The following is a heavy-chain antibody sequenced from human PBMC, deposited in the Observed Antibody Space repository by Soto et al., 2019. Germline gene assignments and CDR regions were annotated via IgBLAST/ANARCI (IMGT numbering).Heavy chain of an antibody. CDR3: ARVLSIAAHGSYYYMDV. J-gene: IGHJ6*03. Sequence: PGGSLRLSCSASGFTFSSYSMNWVRQAPGKGLEWVSYISSSSSTIYYADSVKGRFTISRDNAKNSLYLQMNSLRAEDTAVYYCARVLSIAAHGSYYYMDVWGKGTTVTV. CDR1: GFTFSSYS. V-gene: IGHV3-48*01. D-gene: IGHD6-6*01. CDR2: ISSSSSTI.